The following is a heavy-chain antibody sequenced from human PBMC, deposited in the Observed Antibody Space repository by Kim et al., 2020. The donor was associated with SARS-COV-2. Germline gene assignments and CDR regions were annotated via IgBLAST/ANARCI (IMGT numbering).Heavy chain of an antibody. V-gene: IGHV3-30*01. J-gene: IGHJ6*02. Sequence: SVKGRFTISRDNSKNTLYLQMNRLRAEDTAVYYGARDYYDSSGYSYGMDVWGQGTTVTVSS. CDR3: ARDYYDSSGYSYGMDV. D-gene: IGHD3-22*01.